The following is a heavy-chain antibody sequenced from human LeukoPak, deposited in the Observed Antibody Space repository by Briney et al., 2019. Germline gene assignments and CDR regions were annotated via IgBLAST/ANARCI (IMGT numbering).Heavy chain of an antibody. CDR1: GFTVSSNY. CDR3: ASSTYGDYVFDY. Sequence: GGSLRLSCAASGFTVSSNYMSWVRQAPGKGLEWVSVIYSGGSTYYADSAKGRFTISRDNSKNTLYLQMNSLRAEDTAVYYCASSTYGDYVFDYWGQGTLVTVSS. D-gene: IGHD4-17*01. CDR2: IYSGGST. V-gene: IGHV3-66*01. J-gene: IGHJ4*02.